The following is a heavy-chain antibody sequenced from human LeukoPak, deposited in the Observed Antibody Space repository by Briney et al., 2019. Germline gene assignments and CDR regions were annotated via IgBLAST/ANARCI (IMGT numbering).Heavy chain of an antibody. D-gene: IGHD3-22*01. CDR1: GGTFSSYA. J-gene: IGHJ4*02. CDR3: ARDGNYYDSSGYSPNFDY. CDR2: IIPIFGTA. Sequence: SVKVSCKASGGTFSSYAISWVRQAPGQGLEWMGGIIPIFGTANYAQKFQGRVTITADESTSTAYMELSSLRSEDTAVYYCARDGNYYDSSGYSPNFDYWGQGTLVTVSS. V-gene: IGHV1-69*13.